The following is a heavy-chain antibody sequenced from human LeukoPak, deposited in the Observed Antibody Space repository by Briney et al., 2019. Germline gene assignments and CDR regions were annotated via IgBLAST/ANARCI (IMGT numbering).Heavy chain of an antibody. D-gene: IGHD3-22*01. CDR1: GGSISSYY. CDR3: ARHWVAASYDSSGDYAFDI. Sequence: SETLSLTCTVSGGSISSYYWSWIRQPPGKGLEWIGYICYSGSTNYNPSLKSRVTISVDTSKNQLSLKLSSVTAADTAVYYCARHWVAASYDSSGDYAFDIWGQGTMVTVSS. V-gene: IGHV4-59*08. J-gene: IGHJ3*02. CDR2: ICYSGST.